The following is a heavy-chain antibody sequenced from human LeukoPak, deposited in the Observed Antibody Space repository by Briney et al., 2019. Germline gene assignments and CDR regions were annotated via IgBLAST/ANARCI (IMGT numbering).Heavy chain of an antibody. V-gene: IGHV3-30-3*01. CDR1: GFTFSSYA. CDR3: ARPPGDY. J-gene: IGHJ4*02. Sequence: GGSLRLSCAASGFTFSSYAMHWVRRAPGKGLEWVAVISYDGSNKYYADSVRGRFTISRDNSKNTLYLQMNSLRAEDTAVYYCARPPGDYWGQGTLVTVSS. D-gene: IGHD7-27*01. CDR2: ISYDGSNK.